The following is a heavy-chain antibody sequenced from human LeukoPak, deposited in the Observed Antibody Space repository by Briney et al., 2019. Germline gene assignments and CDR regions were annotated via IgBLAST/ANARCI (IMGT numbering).Heavy chain of an antibody. CDR1: GYTFTSYG. CDR3: ARDQSVRLLQTSSTYFKHVFAI. CDR2: ISAYNGNT. D-gene: IGHD6-13*01. J-gene: IGHJ3*02. Sequence: ASVKVSCKASGYTFTSYGISWVRQAPGQGLEWMGWISAYNGNTNYAQKLQGRVTMTTDTSTSTAYMELRSLRFDDTAVYYCARDQSVRLLQTSSTYFKHVFAIWGQGSMVTVSS. V-gene: IGHV1-18*01.